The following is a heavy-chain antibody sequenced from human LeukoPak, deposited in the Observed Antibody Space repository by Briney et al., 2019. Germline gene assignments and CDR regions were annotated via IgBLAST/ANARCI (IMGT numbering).Heavy chain of an antibody. V-gene: IGHV4-4*07. CDR1: GGSISSYY. CDR2: IYTSGST. Sequence: PSETLSLTCTVSGGSISSYYWSWIRQPAGKGLEWIGRIYTSGSTNYNPSLKSRVTMSVDTSKNQFSLKLSSVTAEDTAVYYCAPFYYDTSGLLGLYWGQGTLVTVSS. D-gene: IGHD3-22*01. CDR3: APFYYDTSGLLGLY. J-gene: IGHJ4*02.